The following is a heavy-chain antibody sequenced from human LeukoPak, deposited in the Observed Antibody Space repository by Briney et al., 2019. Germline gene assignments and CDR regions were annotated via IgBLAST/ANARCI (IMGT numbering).Heavy chain of an antibody. CDR3: AKDKLRYFDWLSPFDY. CDR1: GFTFSSYG. J-gene: IGHJ4*02. Sequence: GGSLRLSCAASGFTFSSYGMSWVRQAPGKGLEWVSAISGSGGSTYYADSVKGRFTISRDNSKNTLYLQMNSLRAEDTAVYYCAKDKLRYFDWLSPFDYWGQGTLVTVSS. D-gene: IGHD3-9*01. V-gene: IGHV3-23*01. CDR2: ISGSGGST.